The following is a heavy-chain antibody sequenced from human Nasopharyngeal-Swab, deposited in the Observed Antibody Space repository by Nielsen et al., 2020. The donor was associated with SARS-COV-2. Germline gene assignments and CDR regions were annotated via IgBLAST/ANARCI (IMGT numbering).Heavy chain of an antibody. CDR2: IAWDDDK. CDR1: GFSLSTSGMC. Sequence: SGPTLVKPTQTLTLTCTFSGFSLSTSGMCVSWIRQPPGKALEWLALIAWDDDKYYSTSLKTRLTISKDTSKNQVVLTMTNMDPVDTATYYCARIPEAASSSWGYYYYYGMDVWGQGTTVTVSS. CDR3: ARIPEAASSSWGYYYYYGMDV. D-gene: IGHD6-13*01. V-gene: IGHV2-70*01. J-gene: IGHJ6*02.